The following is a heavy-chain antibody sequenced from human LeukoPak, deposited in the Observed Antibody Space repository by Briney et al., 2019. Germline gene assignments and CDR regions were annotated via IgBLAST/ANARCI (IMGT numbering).Heavy chain of an antibody. D-gene: IGHD3-10*01. CDR1: GYTFTSYD. V-gene: IGHV1-8*01. CDR2: MNPNSGNT. J-gene: IGHJ3*02. Sequence: GASVKVSCKASGYTFTSYDINWVRQATGQGLEWMGWMNPNSGNTGYAQKFQGRVTMTTDTSTNTVYMELRSLRSDDTAVYYCARTVWFGERYDAFDIWGQGTMVTVSS. CDR3: ARTVWFGERYDAFDI.